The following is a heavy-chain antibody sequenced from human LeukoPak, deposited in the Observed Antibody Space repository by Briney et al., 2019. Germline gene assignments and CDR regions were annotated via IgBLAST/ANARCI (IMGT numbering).Heavy chain of an antibody. V-gene: IGHV3-7*01. Sequence: GSLRLSCAASGFTFSTYWMCWVRQAPGKGLEWVANIKEDGSETNYVESVKGRFFISRDNAKNSQHLQMNSLRVEDTAVYYCARCEGFYDYFSGNPTYYFYMDVWGKGTTVTVSS. CDR3: ARCEGFYDYFSGNPTYYFYMDV. J-gene: IGHJ6*03. D-gene: IGHD3-16*01. CDR2: IKEDGSET. CDR1: GFTFSTYW.